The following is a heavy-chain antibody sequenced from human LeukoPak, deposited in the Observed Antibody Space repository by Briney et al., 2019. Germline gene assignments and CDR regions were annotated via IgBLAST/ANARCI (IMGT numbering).Heavy chain of an antibody. CDR1: GYTFTSYV. D-gene: IGHD4-17*01. Sequence: ASVKVSCKASGYTFTSYVISWVRQAPGQGLEWMRWISAYNGNRNYAQKVQGRVTMTTDTSTSTAYMELRSPRSDDTAVYFCARGDYGDYPVLYWGQGTLVTVSS. V-gene: IGHV1-18*01. CDR2: ISAYNGNR. J-gene: IGHJ4*02. CDR3: ARGDYGDYPVLY.